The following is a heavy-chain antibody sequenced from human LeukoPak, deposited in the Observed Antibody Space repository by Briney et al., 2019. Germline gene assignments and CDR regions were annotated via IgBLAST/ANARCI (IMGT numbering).Heavy chain of an antibody. V-gene: IGHV1-2*02. J-gene: IGHJ4*02. D-gene: IGHD4-23*01. CDR2: INPNSGGT. CDR1: GYTFTGYY. CDR3: ARGPYGGNSFFDY. Sequence: ASVKVSCKASGYTFTGYYMHWVRQAPGQGLEWMGWINPNSGGTNYAQKFQGRVTMTRDTSITTAYMELRRLKNDDTAVYYCARGPYGGNSFFDYWGQGTVVTVSS.